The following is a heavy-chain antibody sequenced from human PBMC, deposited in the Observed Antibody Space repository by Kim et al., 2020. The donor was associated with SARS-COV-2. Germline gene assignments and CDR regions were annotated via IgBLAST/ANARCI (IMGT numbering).Heavy chain of an antibody. CDR2: ISSSSSYI. CDR3: ASRLDYGDYRYYYGMDV. CDR1: GFTFSSYS. V-gene: IGHV3-21*01. J-gene: IGHJ6*02. D-gene: IGHD4-17*01. Sequence: GGSLRLSCAASGFTFSSYSMNWVRQAPGKGLEWVSSISSSSSYIYYADSVKGRFTISRDNAKNSLYLQMNSLRAEDTAVYYCASRLDYGDYRYYYGMDVWGQGTTVTVSS.